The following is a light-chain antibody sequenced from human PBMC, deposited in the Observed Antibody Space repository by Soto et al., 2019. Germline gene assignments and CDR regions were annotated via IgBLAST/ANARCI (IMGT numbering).Light chain of an antibody. CDR2: HAS. CDR1: QDITHF. CDR3: QECDTLPHS. J-gene: IGKJ2*03. Sequence: DIQMTQSPSSLSASVGDRVTITCQASQDITHFLNWYQQKPGKAHKLLIYHASNLETGVPSRFSGSGSGTHFTFTISSLQPEGIATYYCQECDTLPHSFGQGTKREI. V-gene: IGKV1-33*01.